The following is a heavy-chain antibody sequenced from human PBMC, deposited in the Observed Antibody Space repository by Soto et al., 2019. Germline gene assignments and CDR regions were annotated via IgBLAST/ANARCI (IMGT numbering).Heavy chain of an antibody. D-gene: IGHD1-1*01. CDR1: DGSLSDDY. V-gene: IGHV4-34*02. CDR3: SRGNDAYKGGRT. CDR2: IHHSGST. Sequence: QVQLQQWGAGLLKPSETLSLTCAVYDGSLSDDYNTWTRQSPGKGLEWIGEIHHSGSTYYNPFLKTRVTLSQDTSKKQFSLNLISVTAADTGEYYCSRGNDAYKGGRTWGHGTLVTVSS. J-gene: IGHJ5*01.